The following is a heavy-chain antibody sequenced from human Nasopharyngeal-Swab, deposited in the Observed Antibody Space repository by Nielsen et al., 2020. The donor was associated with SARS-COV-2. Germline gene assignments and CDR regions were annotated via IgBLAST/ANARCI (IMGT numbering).Heavy chain of an antibody. Sequence: SETLSLICTVSGGSISSGGYYWSWIRQHPGKGLEWIGYIYYSGSTYYNPSLKSRVTISVDTSKNQFSLKLSSVTAADTAVYYCARALRTFGGVIVNFDYWGQGTLVTVSS. CDR1: GGSISSGGYY. D-gene: IGHD3-16*02. CDR3: ARALRTFGGVIVNFDY. J-gene: IGHJ4*02. V-gene: IGHV4-31*03. CDR2: IYYSGST.